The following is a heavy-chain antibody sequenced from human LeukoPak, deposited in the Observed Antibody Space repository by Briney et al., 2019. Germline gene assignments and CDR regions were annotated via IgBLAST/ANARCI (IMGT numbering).Heavy chain of an antibody. CDR1: GYTFTGYY. Sequence: ASVKVSCKASGYTFTGYYMHWVRQAPGQGLEWMGWINPNSGGTNYAQKFQGRVTMTRDTSISTAYMEPSRLRSDDTAVYYCARDLYCSSTSCYNWFDPWGQGTLVTVSS. J-gene: IGHJ5*02. V-gene: IGHV1-2*02. CDR3: ARDLYCSSTSCYNWFDP. CDR2: INPNSGGT. D-gene: IGHD2-2*01.